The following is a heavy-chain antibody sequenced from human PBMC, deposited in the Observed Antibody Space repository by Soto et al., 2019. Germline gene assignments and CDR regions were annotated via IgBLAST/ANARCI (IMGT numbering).Heavy chain of an antibody. V-gene: IGHV2-5*02. CDR3: AHVYGGYDNFDY. Sequence: QNTLKESGPTLVKPTQTLTLTCTFSGLSLSTSAVGVGWIRQPPGKALEWLALIYWDDDKRYSPSLKSRLTITKDTSKNQVVLTMTTRDPVDTATYYCAHVYGGYDNFDYWGQGTLVTVSS. CDR2: IYWDDDK. CDR1: GLSLSTSAVG. D-gene: IGHD5-12*01. J-gene: IGHJ4*02.